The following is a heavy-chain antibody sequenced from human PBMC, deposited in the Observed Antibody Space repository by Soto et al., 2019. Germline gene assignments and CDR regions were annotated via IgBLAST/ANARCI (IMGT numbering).Heavy chain of an antibody. CDR3: AREHIPGGYFDY. CDR2: IIPIFGTA. Sequence: GASVKVSCKASGGTFSSYAISWVRQAPGQGLEWMGGIIPIFGTANYAQKFQGRVTITADESTSTAYMELSSLRSEDTAAYYCAREHIPGGYFDYWGQGTLVTVSS. CDR1: GGTFSSYA. V-gene: IGHV1-69*13. J-gene: IGHJ4*02. D-gene: IGHD3-16*01.